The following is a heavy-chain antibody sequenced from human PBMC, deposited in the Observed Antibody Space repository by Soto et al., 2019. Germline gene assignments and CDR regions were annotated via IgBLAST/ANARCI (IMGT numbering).Heavy chain of an antibody. Sequence: QVQLVESGGGVVQPGRSLRLSCAASGFTFSSYAMHWVRQAPGKGLEWAAVISYDGSNKYYADSVKGRFTISRDNSKNTLYLQMNSLRAEDTAVYYCARETFVEMDRFDLWGRDTLVTVSS. CDR1: GFTFSSYA. V-gene: IGHV3-30-3*01. CDR2: ISYDGSNK. CDR3: ARETFVEMDRFDL. J-gene: IGHJ2*01.